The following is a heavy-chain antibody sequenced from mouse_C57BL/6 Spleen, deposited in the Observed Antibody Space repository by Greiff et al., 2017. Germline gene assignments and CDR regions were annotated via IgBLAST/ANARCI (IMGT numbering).Heavy chain of an antibody. CDR1: GYTFTSYW. D-gene: IGHD2-4*01. V-gene: IGHV1-64*01. Sequence: VKLQQPGAELVKPGASVKLSCKASGYTFTSYWMHWVKQRPGQGLEWIGMIHPNSGSTNYNEKFKSKATLTVDKSSSTAYMQLSSLTSEDSAVYYCARWGLPLAYWGQGTLVTVSA. CDR2: IHPNSGST. CDR3: ARWGLPLAY. J-gene: IGHJ3*01.